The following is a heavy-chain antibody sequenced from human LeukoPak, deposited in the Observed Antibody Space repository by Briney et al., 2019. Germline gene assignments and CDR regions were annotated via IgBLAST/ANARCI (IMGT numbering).Heavy chain of an antibody. V-gene: IGHV4-4*07. Sequence: PSETLSLTCSVSGGSISNYYWSWIRQPAGKGLEYIGRVHSSGSTHYIPSLRSRLTISVDTYKNQFSLTLTSVTAADTAVYYCVRVFAVGTTFAFDIWGQGTMVTVSS. CDR3: VRVFAVGTTFAFDI. CDR2: VHSSGST. D-gene: IGHD1-26*01. CDR1: GGSISNYY. J-gene: IGHJ3*02.